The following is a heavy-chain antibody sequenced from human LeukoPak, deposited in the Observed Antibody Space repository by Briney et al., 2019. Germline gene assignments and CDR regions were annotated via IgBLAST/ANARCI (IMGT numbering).Heavy chain of an antibody. J-gene: IGHJ3*02. V-gene: IGHV3-7*01. CDR1: GFTFSNYW. Sequence: GGSLRLSCAASGFTFSNYWMSWVRQAPGKGLEWVANIKQDGSEKYYVDSVKGRFTISRDNAKNSLYLQMNSLRAEDTAVYYCARVQAAAGAFDIWGQGTMVTVSS. D-gene: IGHD6-13*01. CDR3: ARVQAAAGAFDI. CDR2: IKQDGSEK.